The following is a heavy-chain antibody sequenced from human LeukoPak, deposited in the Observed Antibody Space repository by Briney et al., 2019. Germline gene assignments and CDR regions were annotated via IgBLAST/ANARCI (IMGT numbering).Heavy chain of an antibody. CDR2: IRSKDFGKRT. V-gene: IGHV3-49*04. CDR1: GFSFGDYA. Sequence: PGRSLRLSCATSGFSFGDYAIEWVRQAPGKGLEWVGFIRSKDFGKRTEFAASVQGRFSISRDDSKRIAYLQMNSLKIEDTAVYFCTRGTGSSWLFDNWGQGTLVIVSS. CDR3: TRGTGSSWLFDN. D-gene: IGHD6-6*01. J-gene: IGHJ4*02.